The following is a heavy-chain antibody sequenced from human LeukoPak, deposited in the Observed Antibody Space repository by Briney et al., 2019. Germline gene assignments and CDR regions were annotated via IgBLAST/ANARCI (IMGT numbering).Heavy chain of an antibody. D-gene: IGHD4-17*01. J-gene: IGHJ4*02. CDR1: GFTFSSYA. V-gene: IGHV3-23*01. CDR3: AKDRVATVTTFNDY. CDR2: VNGSGDTT. Sequence: GGSLRLSCAASGFTFSSYAMSWVRQAPGKGLEWVSSVNGSGDTTYYADSVKGRFTISRDNSKNTLYLQTNSLRAEDTAMYYCAKDRVATVTTFNDYWGQGTLVTVSS.